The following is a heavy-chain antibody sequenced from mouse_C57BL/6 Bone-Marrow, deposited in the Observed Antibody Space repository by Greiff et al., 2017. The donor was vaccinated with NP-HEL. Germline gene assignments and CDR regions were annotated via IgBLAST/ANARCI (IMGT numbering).Heavy chain of an antibody. CDR3: ARSRGKGAMDY. Sequence: VKLVESGAELARPGASVKLSCKASGYTFTSYGISWVKQRTGQGLEWIGEIYPRSGNTYYNEKFKGKATLTADKSSSTAYMELRSLTSEDSAVYFCARSRGKGAMDYWGQGTSVTVSS. J-gene: IGHJ4*01. V-gene: IGHV1-81*01. CDR1: GYTFTSYG. CDR2: IYPRSGNT.